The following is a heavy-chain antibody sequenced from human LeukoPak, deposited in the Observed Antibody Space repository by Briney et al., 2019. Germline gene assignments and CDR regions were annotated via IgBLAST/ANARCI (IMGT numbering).Heavy chain of an antibody. CDR1: GFTFSSYS. J-gene: IGHJ4*02. CDR2: IYSGGST. CDR3: ARDLLY. V-gene: IGHV3-53*01. D-gene: IGHD2-15*01. Sequence: GGSLRLSCAASGFTFSSYSMNWVRQAPGKGLEWVSVIYSGGSTYYADSVKGRFTISRDNSKNTLYLQMNSLRAEDTAVYYCARDLLYWGQGTLVTVSS.